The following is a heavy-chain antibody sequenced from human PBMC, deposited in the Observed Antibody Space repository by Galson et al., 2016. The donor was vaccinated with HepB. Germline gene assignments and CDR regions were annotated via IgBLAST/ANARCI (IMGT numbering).Heavy chain of an antibody. CDR3: ARVRDGYNKYYHYGLDV. J-gene: IGHJ6*02. Sequence: SVKVSCKVSGGTFSTSSINWVRQAPGQGLEWLGQIIPVFDTAKYAERFLGRVTITADESTSTAYMELSSLRSEDTAVYYCARVRDGYNKYYHYGLDVWGQGTTVTVSS. CDR2: IIPVFDTA. CDR1: GGTFSTSS. V-gene: IGHV1-69*13. D-gene: IGHD5-24*01.